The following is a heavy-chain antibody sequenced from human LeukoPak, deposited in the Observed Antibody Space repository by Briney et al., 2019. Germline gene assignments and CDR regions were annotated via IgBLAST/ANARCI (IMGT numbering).Heavy chain of an antibody. J-gene: IGHJ4*02. Sequence: PGGSLRLSCAAYGFTFSSYWMSWVRQAPGKGLEWVANIKQDGSEKYYVDSVKGRFTISRDNAKNSLYLQMNSLRAEDTAVYYCARDLNPYSYGTPFDYWGQGTLVTVSS. V-gene: IGHV3-7*01. D-gene: IGHD5-18*01. CDR1: GFTFSSYW. CDR2: IKQDGSEK. CDR3: ARDLNPYSYGTPFDY.